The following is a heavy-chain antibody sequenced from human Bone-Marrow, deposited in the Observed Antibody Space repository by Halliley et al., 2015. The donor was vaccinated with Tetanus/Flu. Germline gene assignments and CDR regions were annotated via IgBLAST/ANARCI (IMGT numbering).Heavy chain of an antibody. CDR3: ARGDEGINFVGVLSNYFDF. J-gene: IGHJ4*02. V-gene: IGHV3-21*01. CDR1: GITFTDYA. CDR2: ISSSSTYI. D-gene: IGHD3-3*02. Sequence: SLRLSCAASGITFTDYAMTWVRQTPGKGLEWVSSISSSSTYIYYADSVKGRFTISRDNARNLVFLQMHSLRAEDTAVYYCARGDEGINFVGVLSNYFDFWGPGALVTVSS.